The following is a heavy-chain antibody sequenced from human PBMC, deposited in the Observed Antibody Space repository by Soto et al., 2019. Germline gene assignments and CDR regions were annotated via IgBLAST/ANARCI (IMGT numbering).Heavy chain of an antibody. CDR3: ARGGLDDFWSGYLFSFAF. Sequence: TLSLTCTVSGGSITSSKHYWSWIRLHPGKGLEWIGYIYLSGFTYSNPSLKSRVSMSIDTSKNEFSLKLSSVTAADTAVYYCARGGLDDFWSGYLFSFAFWGLGTLVPVSS. CDR2: IYLSGFT. CDR1: GGSITSSKHY. V-gene: IGHV4-30-4*08. J-gene: IGHJ4*02. D-gene: IGHD3-3*01.